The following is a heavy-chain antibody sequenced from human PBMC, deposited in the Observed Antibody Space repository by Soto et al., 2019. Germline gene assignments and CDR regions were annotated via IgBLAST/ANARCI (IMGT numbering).Heavy chain of an antibody. CDR3: AKNQERELPRVIGF. D-gene: IGHD3-16*02. Sequence: GGSLRLSCATSGLTFSNYAMSWVRQAPGGGLEWVSSMSGSSSTTYYADSVRGRFTISRDRPKNTLYLQMSSLRAEDTALYYCAKNQERELPRVIGFWGQGTLVTVSS. CDR1: GLTFSNYA. CDR2: MSGSSSTT. V-gene: IGHV3-23*01. J-gene: IGHJ4*02.